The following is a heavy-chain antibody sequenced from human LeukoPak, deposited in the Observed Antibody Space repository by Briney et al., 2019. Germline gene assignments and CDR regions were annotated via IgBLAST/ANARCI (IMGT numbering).Heavy chain of an antibody. CDR2: IYYSGST. Sequence: SETLSLTCSVSGDSISNYYWGWIRQPPGKGLEWIGSIYYSGSTYYNPSLKSRVTISVDTSKNQFSLKLSSVTAADTAVYYCARDLIEMATIDYWGQGTLVTVSS. J-gene: IGHJ4*02. CDR3: ARDLIEMATIDY. D-gene: IGHD5-24*01. V-gene: IGHV4-39*07. CDR1: GDSISNYY.